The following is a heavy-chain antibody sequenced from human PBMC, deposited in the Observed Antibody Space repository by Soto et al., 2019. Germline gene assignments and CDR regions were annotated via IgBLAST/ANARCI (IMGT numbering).Heavy chain of an antibody. CDR3: AREQAKGGYYYYGMDV. V-gene: IGHV4-34*01. Sequence: PSETVSLTCAVYGGCGGSFSGYYWSWIRQPPGKGLEWIGEINHSGSTNYNPSLKSRVTIPVDTSKNQFSLKLSSVTAADTAVYYCAREQAKGGYYYYGMDVWGQGTTVTVSS. CDR2: INHSGST. CDR1: GGCGGSFSGYY. J-gene: IGHJ6*02. D-gene: IGHD1-26*01.